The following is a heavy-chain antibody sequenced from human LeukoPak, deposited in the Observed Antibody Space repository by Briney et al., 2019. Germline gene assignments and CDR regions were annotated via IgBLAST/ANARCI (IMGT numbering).Heavy chain of an antibody. D-gene: IGHD6-19*01. Sequence: SETLSLTCTVSGGSISSYYWSWIRQPPGKGLEWIGYIYYSGSTNYNPSLKSRVTISVDASKNQFSLKMSSMTAADTAVYYCARAQGYSSGWDFQHWGQGTLVTVSS. J-gene: IGHJ1*01. CDR3: ARAQGYSSGWDFQH. V-gene: IGHV4-59*01. CDR1: GGSISSYY. CDR2: IYYSGST.